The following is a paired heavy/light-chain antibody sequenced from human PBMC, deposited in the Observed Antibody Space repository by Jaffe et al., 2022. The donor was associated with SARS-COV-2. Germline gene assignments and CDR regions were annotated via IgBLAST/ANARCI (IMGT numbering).Light chain of an antibody. Sequence: DIVMTQSPDSLAVSLGERATINCKSSRNLLYSSNNKNYLAWYQQKPGQPPKLLIYWASTRESGVPDRFSGSGSGTDFTLTISSLQAEDVADYYCQQYESIPFTFGPGSKVDIK. CDR2: WAS. CDR1: RNLLYSSNNKNY. CDR3: QQYESIPFT. J-gene: IGKJ3*01. V-gene: IGKV4-1*01.
Heavy chain of an antibody. CDR3: AKGTGGSCYSALDS. Sequence: EVQLVESGGDLVQPGGSLRLSCAASGFTFSNYSMSWVRQVPGKGLEWVSVISGSGDRTYYADFLKGRFSISRDNSKNTLYLQMNSLRAEDTAVYFCAKGTGGSCYSALDSWGQGTLVTVSS. CDR2: ISGSGDRT. CDR1: GFTFSNYS. V-gene: IGHV3-23*04. J-gene: IGHJ5*01. D-gene: IGHD2-15*01.